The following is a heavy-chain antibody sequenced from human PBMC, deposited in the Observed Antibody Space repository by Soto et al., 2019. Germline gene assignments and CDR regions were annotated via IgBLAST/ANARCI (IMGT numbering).Heavy chain of an antibody. V-gene: IGHV3-74*01. CDR3: SRDITATPVY. CDR1: GSIFSSYW. CDR2: INNDGSDT. J-gene: IGHJ4*02. D-gene: IGHD6-25*01. Sequence: GGSLRLSCAASGSIFSSYWMHWVRQAPGKGLVWVSRINNDGSDTTYADSVKGRFTVSRDNTRNTLYLEMKSLRAEDTAVYYCSRDITATPVYWGQGTLVTVSS.